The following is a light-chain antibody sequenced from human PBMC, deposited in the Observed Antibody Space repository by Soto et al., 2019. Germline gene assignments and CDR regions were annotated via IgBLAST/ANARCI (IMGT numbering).Light chain of an antibody. CDR2: GAS. CDR1: QSVSSN. CDR3: QQYNNWPLT. V-gene: IGKV3-15*01. Sequence: EIVMRQSPATLSVSPGERATLSCRASQSVSSNLAWYQQKPGQAPRLLIYGASTRATGMPARFSGSGSGTEFTLTISSLQSEDFAVYYCQQYNNWPLTFGGGTKVDIK. J-gene: IGKJ4*01.